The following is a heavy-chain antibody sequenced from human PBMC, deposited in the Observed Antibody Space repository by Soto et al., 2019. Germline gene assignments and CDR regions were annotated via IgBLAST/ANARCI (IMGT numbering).Heavy chain of an antibody. CDR1: GFTFSNYD. D-gene: IGHD2-2*01. CDR3: ARGAYCSSTSCYRGMDV. J-gene: IGHJ6*02. V-gene: IGHV3-13*01. CDR2: IGTAGDT. Sequence: EVQLVESGGGLVQPGGSLRLSCAASGFTFSNYDMHWVRQATGKGLEWVSAIGTAGDTYYPGSVKGRFTISRENAKNSLYLQMNSLRGGDTAVYYCARGAYCSSTSCYRGMDVWGQGTTVTVSS.